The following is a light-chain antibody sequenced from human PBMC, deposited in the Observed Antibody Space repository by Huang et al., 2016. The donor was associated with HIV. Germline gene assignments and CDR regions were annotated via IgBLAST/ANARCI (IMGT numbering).Light chain of an antibody. Sequence: EIVLTQSPGTLSLSPGERVTLSCRASQSVSSSSLAWYQQKPGQAPRLLIFGASTRATGVPDRFSGSASGTDFTLTISRLEPEDFAVYYCQQYGSTPPYTFGQGTKLEIK. CDR3: QQYGSTPPYT. J-gene: IGKJ2*01. CDR2: GAS. CDR1: QSVSSSS. V-gene: IGKV3-20*01.